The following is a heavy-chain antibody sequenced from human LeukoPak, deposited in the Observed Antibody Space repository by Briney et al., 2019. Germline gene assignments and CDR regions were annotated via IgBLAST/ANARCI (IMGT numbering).Heavy chain of an antibody. CDR1: GYTFTSYY. J-gene: IGHJ4*02. Sequence: ASVKVSCKASGYTFTSYYMHWVRQAPGQGLEWMGWISAYNGNTNYAQKLQGRVTMTTDTSTSTAYMELRSLRSDDTAVYYCARVFPKLRDHDFDYWGQGTLVTVSS. V-gene: IGHV1-18*04. CDR3: ARVFPKLRDHDFDY. CDR2: ISAYNGNT. D-gene: IGHD1-14*01.